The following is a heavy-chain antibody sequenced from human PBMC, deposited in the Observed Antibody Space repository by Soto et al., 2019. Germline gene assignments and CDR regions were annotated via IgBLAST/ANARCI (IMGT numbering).Heavy chain of an antibody. D-gene: IGHD3-22*01. CDR1: GFTFSDHY. CDR3: ACAPSSGLWSFDL. V-gene: IGHV3-72*01. Sequence: EVQLVESGGGLVQPGGSLRLSCAASGFTFSDHYMDWVRQAPGKGLQWVGRIRNKANSYTTEYAASVKGRFTISRDDSKNSLYLQMNSLKTEDTAVCYCACAPSSGLWSFDLWGRGTLVTVSS. J-gene: IGHJ2*01. CDR2: IRNKANSYTT.